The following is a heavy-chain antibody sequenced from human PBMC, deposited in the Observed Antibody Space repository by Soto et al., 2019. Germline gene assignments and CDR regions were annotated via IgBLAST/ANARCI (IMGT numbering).Heavy chain of an antibody. Sequence: QVQLQQWGAGLLKPSETLSLTCAVYGGSFSDYYWSWIRQPPGKGLEWIGEINHSGSTNYNPSLKSRVTISVDTSKNQFSLKLSSVTAADTAVYYCAREGGIAAAGTQSDYYGMDVWGQGTTVTVSS. D-gene: IGHD6-13*01. V-gene: IGHV4-34*01. CDR1: GGSFSDYY. CDR2: INHSGST. CDR3: AREGGIAAAGTQSDYYGMDV. J-gene: IGHJ6*02.